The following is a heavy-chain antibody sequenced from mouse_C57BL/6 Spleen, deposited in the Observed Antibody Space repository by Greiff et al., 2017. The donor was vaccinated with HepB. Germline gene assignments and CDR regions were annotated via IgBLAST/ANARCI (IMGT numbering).Heavy chain of an antibody. CDR3: ARAVSASGLES. CDR2: IDPSDSET. D-gene: IGHD1-3*01. CDR1: GYTFTSYW. V-gene: IGHV1-52*01. J-gene: IGHJ2*01. Sequence: QVQLQQPGAELVRPGSSVKLSCKASGYTFTSYWMHWVKQRPIQGLEWIGNIDPSDSETHYNQKFKDKATLTVDKSSSTAYMQLSSLTSEDSAVSYCARAVSASGLESWGQGTTLSLSS.